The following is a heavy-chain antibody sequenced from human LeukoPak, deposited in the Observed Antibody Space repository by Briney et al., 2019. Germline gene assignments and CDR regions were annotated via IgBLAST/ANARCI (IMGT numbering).Heavy chain of an antibody. CDR1: GFIFSSYA. Sequence: PGGSLRLSCAASGFIFSSYATSWVRQAPGKGPEWVSSVGTSGGNTEYADSVKGRFTISRDNSKNTLYLQLNSLTVEDTAVYYCARRQQWLPFDYWGQGTLVTVSS. CDR2: VGTSGGNT. J-gene: IGHJ4*02. D-gene: IGHD6-19*01. V-gene: IGHV3-23*01. CDR3: ARRQQWLPFDY.